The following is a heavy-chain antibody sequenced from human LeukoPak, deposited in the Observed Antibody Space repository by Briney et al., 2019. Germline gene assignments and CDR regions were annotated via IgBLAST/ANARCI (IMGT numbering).Heavy chain of an antibody. CDR1: GFTFSSYA. CDR3: AKDIGDGYNQTPTYYFDY. D-gene: IGHD5-24*01. Sequence: GGSLRLSCAASGFTFSSYAMSWVRQAPGKGLEWVSAISGSGGSTYYADSVKGRFTISRDNAKNSLYLQMNSLRAEDTALYYCAKDIGDGYNQTPTYYFDYWGQGTLVTVSS. CDR2: ISGSGGST. J-gene: IGHJ4*02. V-gene: IGHV3-23*01.